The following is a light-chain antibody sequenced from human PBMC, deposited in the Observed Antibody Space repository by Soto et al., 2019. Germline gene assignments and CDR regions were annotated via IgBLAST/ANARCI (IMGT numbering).Light chain of an antibody. V-gene: IGLV3-21*04. Sequence: SYELTQPHSVSVAPGKTARLTCGGDNFGSKSVHWYQQKPGQAPVVVIYDDNDRPSGIPERFSGSNVGNTATLTISRVEAGDEADYYCQVWDRSRDHRNVFGIGTPLTVL. J-gene: IGLJ6*01. CDR3: QVWDRSRDHRNV. CDR2: DDN. CDR1: NFGSKS.